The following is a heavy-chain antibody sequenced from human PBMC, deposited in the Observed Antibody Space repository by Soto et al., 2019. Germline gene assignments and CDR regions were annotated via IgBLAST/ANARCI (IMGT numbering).Heavy chain of an antibody. CDR2: IYYTGST. Sequence: SETLSLTCTVSDGSISSGDYFWSWIRQPPGKGLEWIGYIYYTGSTYHNPSLKGRLTISKDTSKNQFSLRLSSVTAADTAVYYCARVRTYYYGSGSMGGWFDPWGQGTLVTVSS. D-gene: IGHD3-10*01. CDR1: DGSISSGDYF. V-gene: IGHV4-30-4*01. CDR3: ARVRTYYYGSGSMGGWFDP. J-gene: IGHJ5*02.